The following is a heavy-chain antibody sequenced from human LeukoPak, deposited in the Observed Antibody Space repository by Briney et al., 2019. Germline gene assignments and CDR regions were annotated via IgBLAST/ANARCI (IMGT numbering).Heavy chain of an antibody. D-gene: IGHD3-16*01. Sequence: SETLSLTCTVSGGSISSYYWSWIRQPPGKGLEWIGYIYYSGSTNYNPSLKSRVTISVDTSKNQFSLKLSSVTAADTAVYYCARMSARWGYFDYWGQGTLVTASS. J-gene: IGHJ4*02. CDR1: GGSISSYY. CDR3: ARMSARWGYFDY. V-gene: IGHV4-59*01. CDR2: IYYSGST.